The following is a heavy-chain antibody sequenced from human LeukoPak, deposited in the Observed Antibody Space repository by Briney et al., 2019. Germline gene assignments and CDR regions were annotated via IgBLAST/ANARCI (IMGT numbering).Heavy chain of an antibody. CDR1: GGSFSGYY. CDR2: INHSGST. Sequence: PSETLSLTCAVYGGSFSGYYWSWIRQPPGKGLEWIGEINHSGSTNYNPSLKSRVTISVDTSKNQFSLKLSSVTAADTAVYYCARKRDYWGQGTLDTVSS. J-gene: IGHJ4*02. V-gene: IGHV4-34*01. CDR3: ARKRDY.